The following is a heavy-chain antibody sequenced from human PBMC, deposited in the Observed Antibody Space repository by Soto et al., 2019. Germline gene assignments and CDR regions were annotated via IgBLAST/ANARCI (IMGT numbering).Heavy chain of an antibody. J-gene: IGHJ4*02. CDR3: ARVGLSEGYYFDY. CDR2: ISSSSSYI. CDR1: GFTFSSYS. Sequence: GGSLRLSCAASGFTFSSYSMNWVRQAPGKGLEWVSSISSSSSYIYYADSVKGRFTISRDNAKNSLYLQMNSLRAEDTAVYYCARVGLSEGYYFDYWGQGTLVTVSS. V-gene: IGHV3-21*01. D-gene: IGHD3-16*01.